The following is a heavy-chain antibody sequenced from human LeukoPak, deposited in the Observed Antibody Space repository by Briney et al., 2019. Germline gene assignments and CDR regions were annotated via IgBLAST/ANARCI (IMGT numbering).Heavy chain of an antibody. CDR1: GGSLNNYY. D-gene: IGHD1-26*01. CDR3: AREFSGTYYADY. CDR2: ANVRGTA. J-gene: IGHJ4*02. Sequence: PSETLSLTCAVSGGSLNNYYWGWIRHSPGKGLEWIGDANVRGTANYNPTLKSRATISIDTSKNQFSLQLTSVTAADTALYYCAREFSGTYYADYWGQGTLVTVSS. V-gene: IGHV4-34*01.